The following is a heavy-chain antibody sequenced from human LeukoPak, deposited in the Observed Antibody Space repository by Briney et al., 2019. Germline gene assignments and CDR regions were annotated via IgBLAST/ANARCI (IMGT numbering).Heavy chain of an antibody. V-gene: IGHV4-38-2*02. J-gene: IGHJ4*02. CDR3: ARAVGTVTTYFDY. CDR1: GYSITRGSY. CDR2: FYHSGST. Sequence: SETLSLTCTVSGYSITRGSYWGWIRQPPGKGLEWIGSFYHSGSTYYNPSLKSRVTISVDTSKNQFSLKLRSVTAADTAVYYCARAVGTVTTYFDYWGQGTLVTVSS. D-gene: IGHD4-17*01.